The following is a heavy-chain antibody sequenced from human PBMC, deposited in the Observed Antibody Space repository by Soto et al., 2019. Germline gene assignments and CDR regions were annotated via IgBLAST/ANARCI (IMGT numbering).Heavy chain of an antibody. CDR1: GASIAGSSY. J-gene: IGHJ4*02. D-gene: IGHD2-8*02. V-gene: IGHV4-4*07. CDR3: ARGMTPPGAPAWYYFDS. CDR2: FSLSGTT. Sequence: QVQLQESGPGLMKPSETLSLTCSVSGASIAGSSYWSWIRQPAGKGLEWIGRFSLSGTTNYSPSLGSRVTMSADVSKNQFSLRLTSVTAADTALYYCARGMTPPGAPAWYYFDSWGQGTLVTVSS.